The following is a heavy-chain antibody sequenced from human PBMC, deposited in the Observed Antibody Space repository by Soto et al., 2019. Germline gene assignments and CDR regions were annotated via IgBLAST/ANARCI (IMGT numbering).Heavy chain of an antibody. CDR2: IYPHDSDA. CDR1: GYSFTTYW. Sequence: GEALKISCKAFGYSFTTYWIGWGRQMPGKGLEWMGFIYPHDSDARYSPSFEGQVTISADKSISTAYLQWSSLKASDTAMYYCARVDYNYGSGSFSYWGRGTLVTVSS. D-gene: IGHD3-10*01. V-gene: IGHV5-51*01. J-gene: IGHJ4*02. CDR3: ARVDYNYGSGSFSY.